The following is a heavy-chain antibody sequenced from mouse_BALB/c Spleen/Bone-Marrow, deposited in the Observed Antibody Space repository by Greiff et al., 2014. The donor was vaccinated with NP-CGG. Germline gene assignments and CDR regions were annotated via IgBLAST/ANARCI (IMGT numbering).Heavy chain of an antibody. V-gene: IGHV1-14*01. J-gene: IGHJ2*01. CDR1: GYTFTSYV. CDR2: INPYNDGT. Sequence: EVQLQQSGPELVKPGASVKMSCKASGYTFTSYVMHWVKQKPGQGLEWIGYINPYNDGTKYNEKFKGMATLTSDRSSITAYMELSSLASEDSAVYYCAKGGNYRYDFDYWGQGTTLTVSS. CDR3: AKGGNYRYDFDY. D-gene: IGHD2-14*01.